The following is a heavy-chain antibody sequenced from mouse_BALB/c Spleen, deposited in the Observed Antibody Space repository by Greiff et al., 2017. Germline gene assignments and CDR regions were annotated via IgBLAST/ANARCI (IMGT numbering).Heavy chain of an antibody. J-gene: IGHJ3*01. Sequence: EVKLQESGGGLVQPGGSMKLSCVASGFTFSSYWMSWVRQSPEKGLEWVAEIRWKSDNYATHYAESVKGKFTISRDDSKSRLYLQMNSLRAEDTGIYYCTSTWFAYWGQGTLVTVSA. CDR2: IRWKSDNYAT. V-gene: IGHV6-6*02. CDR1: GFTFSSYW. CDR3: TSTWFAY.